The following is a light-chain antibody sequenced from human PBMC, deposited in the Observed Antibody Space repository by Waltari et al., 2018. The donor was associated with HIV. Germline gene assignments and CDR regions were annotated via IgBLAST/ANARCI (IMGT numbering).Light chain of an antibody. CDR1: HSNIGNNY. V-gene: IGLV1-51*02. J-gene: IGLJ2*01. CDR2: ENS. CDR3: GTWDTILSGGV. Sequence: QSILTQPPSVSAAPGQKVTISCSGNHSNIGNNYVAWYQQFPGTAPKFLIYENSKRPSGIPDRFSGSKSGTSATLGITGLQAGDEADDYCGTWDTILSGGVFGGGTKVTVL.